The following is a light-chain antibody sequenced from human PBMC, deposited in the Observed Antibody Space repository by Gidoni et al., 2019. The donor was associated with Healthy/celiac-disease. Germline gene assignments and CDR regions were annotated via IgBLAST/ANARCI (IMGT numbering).Light chain of an antibody. CDR1: QSISSY. CDR2: AAS. J-gene: IGKJ4*01. CDR3: QQSYSTLLT. Sequence: IQTTQVPSSLSASVGDRVTIPCRASQSISSYLHWYQQKPGKAPKLLIYAASSLQSGVPSRFSGSGSGTDFTLTISSLQPEDFATYYCQQSYSTLLTFGGGTKVEIK. V-gene: IGKV1-39*01.